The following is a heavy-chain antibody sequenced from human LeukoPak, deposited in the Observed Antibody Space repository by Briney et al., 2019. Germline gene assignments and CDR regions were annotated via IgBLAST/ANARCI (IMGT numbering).Heavy chain of an antibody. D-gene: IGHD4-17*01. Sequence: SETLSLTCTVSGGSISSSDYYWGWIRQPPGKGLEWIVRVYYSGNTYYNSSLKSRVTISVDTSKNQFSLKLSSVTAADTAIYYCTREYGFMTTVFHAFDIWGQGTMVTVSS. V-gene: IGHV4-39*07. J-gene: IGHJ3*02. CDR2: VYYSGNT. CDR3: TREYGFMTTVFHAFDI. CDR1: GGSISSSDYY.